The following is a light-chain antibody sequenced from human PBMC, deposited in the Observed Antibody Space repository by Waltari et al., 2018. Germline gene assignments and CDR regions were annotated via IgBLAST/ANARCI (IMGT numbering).Light chain of an antibody. J-gene: IGKJ2*01. V-gene: IGKV1-5*03. Sequence: DTQMTHSPSTLSASAEKGPTITCRASQSISNWLAWYQQKPGKAPKVLIYKSFTLQSGVPSRFSGSGSETEFSLTISSLQPDDFATYYCQQYNIWPYTFGQGTTLEI. CDR3: QQYNIWPYT. CDR1: QSISNW. CDR2: KSF.